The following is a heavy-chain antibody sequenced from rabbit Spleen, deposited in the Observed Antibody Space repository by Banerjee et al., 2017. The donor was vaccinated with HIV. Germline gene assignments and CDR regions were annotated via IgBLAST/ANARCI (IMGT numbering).Heavy chain of an antibody. V-gene: IGHV1S40*01. J-gene: IGHJ6*01. CDR3: ARDTSSSFSSYGMDL. Sequence: QSLEESGGGLVKPGASLTLTCKASGFSFSSGYDMCWVRQAPGKGLEWIACIYAGSTGNTYSASWAKGRFTISKTSSTTVTLRMTSLTAADTATYFCARDTSSSFSSYGMDLWGPGTLVTVS. CDR1: GFSFSSGYD. CDR2: IYAGSTGNT. D-gene: IGHD1-1*01.